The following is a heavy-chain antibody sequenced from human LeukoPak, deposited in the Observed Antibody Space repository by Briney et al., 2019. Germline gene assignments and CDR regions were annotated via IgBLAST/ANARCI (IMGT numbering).Heavy chain of an antibody. V-gene: IGHV3-30-3*01. D-gene: IGHD1-26*01. CDR3: ARVRYSGSYPTTYFDY. CDR2: ISYDGSNK. CDR1: GFTYSSYA. J-gene: IGHJ4*02. Sequence: GGSLRLSCAASGFTYSSYAMHWVRQAPGKGLDWVAVISYDGSNKYYADSVKGRFTISRDNSKNTLYLQMNSLRAEDTAVYYCARVRYSGSYPTTYFDYWGQGTLVTVSS.